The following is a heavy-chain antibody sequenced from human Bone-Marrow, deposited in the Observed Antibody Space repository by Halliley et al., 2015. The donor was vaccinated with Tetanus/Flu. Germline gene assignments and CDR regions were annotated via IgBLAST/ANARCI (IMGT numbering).Heavy chain of an antibody. CDR2: ISRTSVTI. V-gene: IGHV3-48*02. J-gene: IGHJ4*02. D-gene: IGHD3-16*01. CDR3: ARDKDLGTFDL. Sequence: KGLEWISYISRTSVTIYYADSVKGRFTISRDNAKDSLYLQMNRLRDEDTALYYCARDKDLGTFDLWGQGTLVTVSS.